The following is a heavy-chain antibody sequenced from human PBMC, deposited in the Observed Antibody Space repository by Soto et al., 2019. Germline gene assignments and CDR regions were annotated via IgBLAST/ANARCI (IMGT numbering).Heavy chain of an antibody. J-gene: IGHJ4*02. CDR1: GFTFSRHA. CDR3: AKVSSSWYAGFFDL. Sequence: GGSLRLSCTASGFTFSRHAMTWVRQAPGKGLEWVSGLSDSGGSIYYADSVKGRFTISRDNSMNALYLQMNTLRAEDTAIYYCAKVSSSWYAGFFDLWGQGTLVTVSS. CDR2: LSDSGGSI. D-gene: IGHD6-13*01. V-gene: IGHV3-23*01.